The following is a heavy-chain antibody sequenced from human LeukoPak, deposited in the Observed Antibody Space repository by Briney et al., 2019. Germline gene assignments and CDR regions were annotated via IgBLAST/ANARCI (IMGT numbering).Heavy chain of an antibody. V-gene: IGHV3-9*01. D-gene: IGHD6-13*01. CDR2: ISWNSGSI. Sequence: GRSLRLSCAASGFTFDDYAMHWVGQAPGKGLEWVSGISWNSGSIGYADSVKGRFTISRDNAKNSLYLQMNSLRAEDTALYYCAKVGSKYSSSWYDYWGQGTLVTVSS. CDR1: GFTFDDYA. J-gene: IGHJ4*02. CDR3: AKVGSKYSSSWYDY.